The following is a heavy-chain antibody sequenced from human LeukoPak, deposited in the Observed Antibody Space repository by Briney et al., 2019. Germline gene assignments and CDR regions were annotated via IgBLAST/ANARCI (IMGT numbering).Heavy chain of an antibody. J-gene: IGHJ4*02. V-gene: IGHV4-61*02. D-gene: IGHD3-22*01. CDR3: AREIENYYDSSGYYYYFDY. Sequence: TLSLTCTVSGGSISSGSYYWSWIRQPAGKGLEWIGRIYTSGSTNYNPSLKSRVTISADTSKSQFSLKLSPVTAADTAVYYCAREIENYYDSSGYYYYFDYWGQGTLVTVSS. CDR1: GGSISSGSYY. CDR2: IYTSGST.